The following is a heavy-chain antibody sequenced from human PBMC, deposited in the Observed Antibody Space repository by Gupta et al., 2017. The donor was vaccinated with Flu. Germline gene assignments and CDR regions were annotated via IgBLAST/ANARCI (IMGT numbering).Heavy chain of an antibody. CDR1: GGTFRTFA. V-gene: IGHV1-69*01. D-gene: IGHD6-13*01. J-gene: IGHJ4*02. CDR3: RLAVAGKGGHL. Sequence: QVQLLQSWAEVKMTGSSVSVSCNDSGGTFRTFALSWVRQAPGQGFEWMGGLIPTFGRGKNAEMFQGRLTITADESTSTAYMELSSLTDGDTALYYCRLAVAGKGGHLWGQGTLVTVSS. CDR2: LIPTFGRG.